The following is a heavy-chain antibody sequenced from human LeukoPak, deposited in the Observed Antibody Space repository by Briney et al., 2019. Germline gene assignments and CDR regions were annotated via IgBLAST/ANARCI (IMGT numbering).Heavy chain of an antibody. V-gene: IGHV3-23*01. CDR2: IAGGDEST. Sequence: GGSLRLSCAISGFIFNTNGMNWVRQSPGRGLEWLATIAGGDESTYYADSVKGRFAISRDNSKNTVFLHMNSLRVEDTAVYYCARGVYWSLDYWGQGTPVTVSS. CDR3: ARGVYWSLDY. J-gene: IGHJ4*02. D-gene: IGHD1-1*01. CDR1: GFIFNTNG.